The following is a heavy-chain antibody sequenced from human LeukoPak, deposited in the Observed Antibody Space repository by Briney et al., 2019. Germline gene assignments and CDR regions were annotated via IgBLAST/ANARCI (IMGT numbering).Heavy chain of an antibody. V-gene: IGHV3-15*05. Sequence: GGSLRLSCTASGLTFSNAWKSGAPEAPGKGLEWVGRIKSKNDGGTTDYAAPVKGRVTISRDDSKNTLYLQMNSLKTEDTALYYCTTFPSGFDIWGQGTMVTVSS. D-gene: IGHD3-3*01. J-gene: IGHJ3*02. CDR1: GLTFSNAW. CDR2: IKSKNDGGTT. CDR3: TTFPSGFDI.